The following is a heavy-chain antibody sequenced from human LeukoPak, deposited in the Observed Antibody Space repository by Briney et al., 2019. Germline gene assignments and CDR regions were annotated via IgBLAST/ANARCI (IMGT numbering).Heavy chain of an antibody. V-gene: IGHV3-21*01. CDR1: GFTFSSYA. D-gene: IGHD3-22*01. CDR3: VRLRRNNDRSGYYYYYDY. J-gene: IGHJ4*02. CDR2: ISVRSNYR. Sequence: GGSLRLSCAASGFTFSSYAMSWVRQAPGKGLEWVSSISVRSNYRYYADSVRGRFTISRDDARDSLFLQMNSLRAEDTAVYFCVRLRRNNDRSGYYYYYDYWGQGTLVTVSS.